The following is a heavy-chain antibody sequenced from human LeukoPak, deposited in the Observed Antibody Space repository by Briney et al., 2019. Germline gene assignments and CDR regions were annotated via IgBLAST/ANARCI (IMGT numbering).Heavy chain of an antibody. J-gene: IGHJ4*02. CDR1: GYTFTGYY. CDR3: AREHSSSSGKVFDY. V-gene: IGHV1-2*02. Sequence: ASVKVSCKASGYTFTGYYIHWVRQAPGQGLAWIGWINPNSGGTNYAQNFQGRVTMTRDTSISTAYMELSRLRSDDTAMYYCAREHSSSSGKVFDYWGQGTLVTVSS. CDR2: INPNSGGT. D-gene: IGHD6-6*01.